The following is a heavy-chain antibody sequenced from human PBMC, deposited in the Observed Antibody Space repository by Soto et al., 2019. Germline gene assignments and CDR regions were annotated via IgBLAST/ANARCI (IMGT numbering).Heavy chain of an antibody. CDR1: GGSISSGGYY. D-gene: IGHD3-10*01. CDR2: IYYSGST. CDR3: PRVRKTGANNWFAP. V-gene: IGHV4-31*03. Sequence: QVQLQESGPGLVKPSQTLSLTCTVSGGSISSGGYYWSWIRQHPGKGLEWIGYIYYSGSTYYNPSLRSRVNISVDTSKNQFSLKLSSVTAADTAVYYCPRVRKTGANNWFAPWGQGTLVTVSS. J-gene: IGHJ5*02.